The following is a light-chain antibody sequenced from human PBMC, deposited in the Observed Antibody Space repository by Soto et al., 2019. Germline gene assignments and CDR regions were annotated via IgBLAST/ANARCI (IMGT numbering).Light chain of an antibody. CDR2: KAS. CDR1: QSISSW. CDR3: QQYNSYPLT. J-gene: IGKJ4*01. Sequence: DIQMTQSPSTLSASVGDRVTITCRASQSISSWLAWYQQKPGKAPNLLIYKASSLESGVPSRFSGSGSGTEFILTISSLQHDDFATYYGQQYNSYPLTFGGGTKVEIK. V-gene: IGKV1-5*03.